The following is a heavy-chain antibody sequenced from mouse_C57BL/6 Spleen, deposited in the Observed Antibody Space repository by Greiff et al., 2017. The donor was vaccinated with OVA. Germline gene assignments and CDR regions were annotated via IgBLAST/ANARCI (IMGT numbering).Heavy chain of an antibody. CDR1: GYTFTGYW. Sequence: VQLQQSGAELMKPGASVKLSCKATGYTFTGYWIEWVKQRPGHGLEWIGEILPGSGSTNYNEKFKGKATFTADTSSNTAYMQLRSLTTEDSAIYYCARGAIYYYGSYYFDYWGQGTTLTVSS. CDR2: ILPGSGST. J-gene: IGHJ2*01. V-gene: IGHV1-9*01. D-gene: IGHD1-1*01. CDR3: ARGAIYYYGSYYFDY.